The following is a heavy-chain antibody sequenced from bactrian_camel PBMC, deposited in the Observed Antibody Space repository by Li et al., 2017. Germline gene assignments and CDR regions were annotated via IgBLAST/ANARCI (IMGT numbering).Heavy chain of an antibody. V-gene: IGHV3S53*01. CDR3: VTSGTFDY. J-gene: IGHJ4*01. D-gene: IGHD7*01. CDR1: RYTYSVSRMC. CDR2: IDSSGST. Sequence: HVQLVESGGGSVQTGGSLRLSCTASRYTYSVSRMCMGWFRQSPGKERERVADIDSSGSTWYVDSVKGRFTIARDNAKNTLYLEMNSLKPEDTAVYYCVTSGTFDYWARGPRSPSP.